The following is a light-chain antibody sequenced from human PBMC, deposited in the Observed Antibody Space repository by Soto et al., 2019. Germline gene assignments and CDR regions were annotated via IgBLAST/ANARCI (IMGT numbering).Light chain of an antibody. Sequence: EIVMTQXPGTLSVXPXEXXTXXXRASQSVSDRVVWYQQKSGQAPSLLIYAASTRAAGVPARFSGSGSGTEFTLTISSLQPEDVATYYCQKYNSAPLTFGGGTKVDIK. CDR3: QKYNSAPLT. J-gene: IGKJ4*01. CDR2: AAS. CDR1: QSVSDR. V-gene: IGKV3-15*01.